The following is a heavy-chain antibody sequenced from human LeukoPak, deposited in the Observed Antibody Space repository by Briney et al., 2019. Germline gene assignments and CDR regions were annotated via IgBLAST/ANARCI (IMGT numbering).Heavy chain of an antibody. Sequence: GESLKISCQGSGYRFSSYWIGWLRQRPGKGLEWMGIIFPFDSDTKYSPSFQGHVTISADKSINTTYLQWSSLKASDTAVYYCGRQKGTPRGYNGMDVWGQGISVTVSS. J-gene: IGHJ6*02. D-gene: IGHD2-15*01. CDR1: GYRFSSYW. V-gene: IGHV5-51*01. CDR3: GRQKGTPRGYNGMDV. CDR2: IFPFDSDT.